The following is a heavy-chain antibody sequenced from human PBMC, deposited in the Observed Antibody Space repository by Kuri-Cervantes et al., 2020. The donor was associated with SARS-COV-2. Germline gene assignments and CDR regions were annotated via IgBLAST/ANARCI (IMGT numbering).Heavy chain of an antibody. J-gene: IGHJ6*02. D-gene: IGHD3-10*01. CDR3: ARGMVRGIIQYYYYAMDV. Sequence: ASVKVFCKASGYTFSVYYMYWVRQAPGQGLEWMGWINPNSGGTNYAQKFQGWVTMTRDTSISTAYMELSRLRSDDTAVYYCARGMVRGIIQYYYYAMDVWGQGTTVTVSS. CDR2: INPNSGGT. V-gene: IGHV1-2*04. CDR1: GYTFSVYY.